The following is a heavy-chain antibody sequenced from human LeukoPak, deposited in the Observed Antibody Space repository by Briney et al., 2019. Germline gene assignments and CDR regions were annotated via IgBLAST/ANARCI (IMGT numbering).Heavy chain of an antibody. CDR2: IYSGGST. CDR1: GFTVSSNY. Sequence: GGSLRLSCAASGFTVSSNYMSWVRQAPGKGLEWVSVIYSGGSTYYADSVKGRFTISRDSSKNTLYLQMNSLRAEDTAVYYCARHRYYYDSSGYYDYWGQGTLVTVSS. D-gene: IGHD3-22*01. CDR3: ARHRYYYDSSGYYDY. J-gene: IGHJ4*02. V-gene: IGHV3-66*04.